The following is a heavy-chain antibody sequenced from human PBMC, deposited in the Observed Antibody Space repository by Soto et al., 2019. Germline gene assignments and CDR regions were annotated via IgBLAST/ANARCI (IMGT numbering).Heavy chain of an antibody. Sequence: QVELVESGGGLVKPGGSLRLSCAASGFTFSDHFMTWIRQSPGKGLEWVSYSSMKSSTTNYADSVNGRFTISRDNAKNSLFLQMDNVRVEDTAVYSCARGGRNHPSLNIDYWGQGTLVTVSS. CDR3: ARGGRNHPSLNIDY. J-gene: IGHJ4*02. D-gene: IGHD2-2*01. CDR2: SSMKSSTT. CDR1: GFTFSDHF. V-gene: IGHV3-11*06.